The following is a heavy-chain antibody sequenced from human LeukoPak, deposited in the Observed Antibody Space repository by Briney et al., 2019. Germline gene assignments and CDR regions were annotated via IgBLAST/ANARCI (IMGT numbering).Heavy chain of an antibody. Sequence: SETLSLTCAVYGGSFSGYSWSWICQPPRKGQEWIGEINHSSSTNYTPSLKSRVTISVDTSKNQLSLSLSSVSAADTAVYYCARARPQWFGELLPFDYWGQGTLFTVSP. J-gene: IGHJ4*02. V-gene: IGHV4-34*01. D-gene: IGHD3-10*01. CDR2: INHSSST. CDR1: GGSFSGYS. CDR3: ARARPQWFGELLPFDY.